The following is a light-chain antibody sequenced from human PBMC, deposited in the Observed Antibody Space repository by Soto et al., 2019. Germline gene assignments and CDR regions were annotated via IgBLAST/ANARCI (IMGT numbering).Light chain of an antibody. J-gene: IGLJ2*01. Sequence: QSALTQPASVSGSPGQSITISCTGTSSDVGRYNLVSWYQQHPGKAPKLMIYEDTKRPSGISNRFSGSKSGNTASLTISALQAEDEADYPFSSYASSRVLFGGGTKLTV. CDR3: SSYASSRVL. CDR2: EDT. CDR1: SSDVGRYNL. V-gene: IGLV2-23*01.